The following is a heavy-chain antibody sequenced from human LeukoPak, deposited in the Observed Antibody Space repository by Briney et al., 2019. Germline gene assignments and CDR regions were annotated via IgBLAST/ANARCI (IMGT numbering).Heavy chain of an antibody. CDR3: ARDLARLYYDSIAGMDV. J-gene: IGHJ6*03. D-gene: IGHD3-22*01. CDR2: ISSSSSTI. V-gene: IGHV3-48*01. CDR1: GFTFSSYG. Sequence: PGGSLRLSCAASGFTFSSYGMHWVRQAPGKGLEWVSYISSSSSTIYYADSVKGRFTISRDNAKNSLYLQMNSLRAEDTAVYYCARDLARLYYDSIAGMDVWGKGTTVTVSS.